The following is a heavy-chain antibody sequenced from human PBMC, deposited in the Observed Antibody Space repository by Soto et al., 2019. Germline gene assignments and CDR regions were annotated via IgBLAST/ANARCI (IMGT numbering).Heavy chain of an antibody. CDR3: AKDGGYCSGGSCYDAFDI. J-gene: IGHJ3*02. Sequence: EVQLLESGGGLVQPGGSLRLSCAASGFTFSSYAMSWVRQAPGKGLEWVSAISGSGGSTYYADSVKGRFTISRDNSKNSLYLQMSSLRAEDTAVYYCAKDGGYCSGGSCYDAFDIWGQGTMVTVSS. CDR1: GFTFSSYA. D-gene: IGHD2-15*01. V-gene: IGHV3-23*01. CDR2: ISGSGGST.